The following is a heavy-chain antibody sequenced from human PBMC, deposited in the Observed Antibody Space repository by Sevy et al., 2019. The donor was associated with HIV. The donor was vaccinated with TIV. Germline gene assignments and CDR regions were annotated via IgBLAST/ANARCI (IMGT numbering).Heavy chain of an antibody. CDR2: VFYSGRT. Sequence: SETLSLTCNVSVASVSSGKYYWTWIRQPPGKDLEWIGHVFYSGRTNYNPSLKSRVTISEDTSKNQFSLSLNSVTAADTATYYCAREIYFYENSGFYYFDSWGLGILVTVSS. CDR3: AREIYFYENSGFYYFDS. V-gene: IGHV4-61*01. D-gene: IGHD3-22*01. J-gene: IGHJ4*02. CDR1: VASVSSGKYY.